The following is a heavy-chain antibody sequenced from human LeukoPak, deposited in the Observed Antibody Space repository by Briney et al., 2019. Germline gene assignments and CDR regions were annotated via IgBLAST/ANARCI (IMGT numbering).Heavy chain of an antibody. J-gene: IGHJ4*02. V-gene: IGHV1-18*04. CDR1: GYTFTSYY. Sequence: ASVKVSCKASGYTFTSYYMHWVRQAPGQGLEWMGWISAYNGNTNYAQKLQGRVTMTTDTSTSTAYMELRSLRSDDTAVYYCARDQARQAAIRRTGYSYGHPLGYWGQGTLVTVSS. CDR2: ISAYNGNT. CDR3: ARDQARQAAIRRTGYSYGHPLGY. D-gene: IGHD5-18*01.